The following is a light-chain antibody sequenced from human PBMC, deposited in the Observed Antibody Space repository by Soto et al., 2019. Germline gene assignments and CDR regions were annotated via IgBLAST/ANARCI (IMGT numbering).Light chain of an antibody. CDR3: SSYTSSRTVI. CDR2: EVS. CDR1: SSDVGGYTF. J-gene: IGLJ2*01. Sequence: QSALTQPASVSGSPGQSITISCTGTSSDVGGYTFVSWYQHHPGKGPKLLISEVSNRPSGVSNRFSGSKSGNTASLTISGLQTEDAADYYCSSYTSSRTVIFGGGPKLTVL. V-gene: IGLV2-14*01.